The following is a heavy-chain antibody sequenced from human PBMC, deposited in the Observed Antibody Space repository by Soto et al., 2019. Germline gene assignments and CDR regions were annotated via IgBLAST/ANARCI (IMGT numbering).Heavy chain of an antibody. CDR1: GFTFSSYA. V-gene: IGHV3-30-3*01. D-gene: IGHD3-16*01. CDR2: MSYDGSNK. J-gene: IGHJ4*02. Sequence: QVQLVESGXXVXXXXXXLRLSCAASGFTFSSYAMHWVRRAPGKGLEWMAVMSYDGSNKYYADSVKGRFTISRDNSKNTLYRQMNSLRPEATALYYCARDGGAYWGQGTLVIVSS. CDR3: ARDGGAY.